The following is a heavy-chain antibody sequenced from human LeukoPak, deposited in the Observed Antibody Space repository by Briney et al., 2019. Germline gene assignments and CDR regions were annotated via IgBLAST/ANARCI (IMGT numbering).Heavy chain of an antibody. J-gene: IGHJ4*02. CDR3: AKLSGSYPDDY. CDR1: GFTFSTYA. Sequence: PGGSLRLSCAASGFTFSTYAMSWVRQAPGKRLEWVSIISSSGETYYADSAKGRFTISRDNSKNALYLQLNSLRAEDTAVYYCAKLSGSYPDDYWGQGTLVTVSS. V-gene: IGHV3-23*01. D-gene: IGHD1-26*01. CDR2: ISSSGET.